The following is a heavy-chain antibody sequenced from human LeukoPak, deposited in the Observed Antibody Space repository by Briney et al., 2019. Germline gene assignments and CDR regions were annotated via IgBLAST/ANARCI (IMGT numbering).Heavy chain of an antibody. D-gene: IGHD2-15*01. V-gene: IGHV3-21*01. CDR1: GFTFSSYS. CDR2: ISSSSSYI. CDR3: ARDVVVVAATLGAFDI. Sequence: GGSLRLSCAASGFTFSSYSMNWVRQAPGKGLEWVSSISSSSSYIYYADSVKGRFTISRDNAKNSLYLQMNSLRAEDTAVHYCARDVVVVAATLGAFDIWGQGTMVTVSS. J-gene: IGHJ3*02.